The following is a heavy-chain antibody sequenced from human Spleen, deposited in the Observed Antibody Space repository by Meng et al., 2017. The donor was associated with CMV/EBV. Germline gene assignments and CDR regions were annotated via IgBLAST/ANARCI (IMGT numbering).Heavy chain of an antibody. CDR2: IIPILAIA. J-gene: IGHJ4*02. CDR3: ARSFKRHRLQFDPFVPYTFDY. Sequence: SVKVSCKASGGTFSSYAISWVRQAPGQGLEWMGGIIPILAIANYAQKFQGRVTITAGKSTSTAYMELSSLRSEDTAVYYCARSFKRHRLQFDPFVPYTFDYWGQGTLVTVSS. D-gene: IGHD5-24*01. V-gene: IGHV1-69*10. CDR1: GGTFSSYA.